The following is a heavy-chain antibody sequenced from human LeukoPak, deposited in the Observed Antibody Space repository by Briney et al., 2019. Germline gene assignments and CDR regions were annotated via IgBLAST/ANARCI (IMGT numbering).Heavy chain of an antibody. J-gene: IGHJ4*02. Sequence: SETLSLTCTLSGASFNSDDQDWNWIRQSPGKGLEWIGSIHPSAMLYNNPSHESRITMSRDTSKNQFSLNRNSVTAADTAVYFCSRGLDSRKLGYWGQEILVTVSS. CDR3: SRGLDSRKLGY. V-gene: IGHV4-31*03. CDR2: IHPSAML. CDR1: GASFNSDDQD. D-gene: IGHD3-22*01.